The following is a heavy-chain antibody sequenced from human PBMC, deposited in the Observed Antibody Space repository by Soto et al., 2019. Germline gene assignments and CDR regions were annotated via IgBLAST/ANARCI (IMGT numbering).Heavy chain of an antibody. D-gene: IGHD1-1*01. CDR2: ISAYNGNT. CDR3: ARTAQLEPRAFDI. V-gene: IGHV1-18*01. CDR1: GYTFTSYG. Sequence: SVKLYCKAAGYTFTSYGISWVRQDTGKGLEWMGWISAYNGNTNYAQKLQGRVTMTTDTSTSTAYMELRSLRSDDTAVYYCARTAQLEPRAFDIWGQGTMVTVSS. J-gene: IGHJ3*02.